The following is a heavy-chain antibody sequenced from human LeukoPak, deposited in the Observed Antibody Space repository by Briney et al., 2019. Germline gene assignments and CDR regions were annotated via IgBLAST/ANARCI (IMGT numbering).Heavy chain of an antibody. Sequence: ASVKVSFKASGYTFTGYYMHWVRQAPGQGLEWMGWINPNSGSTNYAQKFQGRVTMTRDTSISTAYMELSRLRSDDTAVYYCARVPYGGNSLVFDYWGQGTLVTVSS. D-gene: IGHD4-23*01. CDR1: GYTFTGYY. CDR3: ARVPYGGNSLVFDY. J-gene: IGHJ4*02. V-gene: IGHV1-2*02. CDR2: INPNSGST.